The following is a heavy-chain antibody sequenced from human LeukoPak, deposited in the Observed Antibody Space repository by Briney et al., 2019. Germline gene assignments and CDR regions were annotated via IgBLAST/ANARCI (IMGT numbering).Heavy chain of an antibody. CDR3: ARDGYSSSYDY. CDR2: INPNSGGT. D-gene: IGHD6-13*01. Sequence: ASVKVSCKASGYTFTSHYMHWVRQAPGQGLEWMGWINPNSGGTNYAQKFQGWVTMTRDTSISTAYMELSRLRSDDTAVYYCARDGYSSSYDYWGQGTLVTVSS. J-gene: IGHJ4*02. V-gene: IGHV1-2*04. CDR1: GYTFTSHY.